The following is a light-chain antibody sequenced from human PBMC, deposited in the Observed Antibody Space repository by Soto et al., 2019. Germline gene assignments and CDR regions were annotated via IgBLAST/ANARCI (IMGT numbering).Light chain of an antibody. Sequence: DNQLTQSPSSLSAHLGDRVTITCRASLTTSSYLNWYQPRPGKAPRLLSYAASSLQSGVPSRFSGSGSGTDFTLTISSLQAEDFATYYCQQSYTAPPTFGQGTKVE. CDR1: LTTSSY. CDR2: AAS. J-gene: IGKJ1*01. V-gene: IGKV1-39*01. CDR3: QQSYTAPPT.